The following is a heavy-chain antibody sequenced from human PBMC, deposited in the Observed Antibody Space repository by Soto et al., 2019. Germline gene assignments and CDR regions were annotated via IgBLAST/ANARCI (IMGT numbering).Heavy chain of an antibody. CDR3: ARDLMDCSGGSCLRWFDP. V-gene: IGHV4-34*01. CDR2: INHSGST. D-gene: IGHD2-15*01. Sequence: SSETLSLTCAVYGGSFSGYYWSWIRQPPGKGLEWIGEINHSGSTNYNPSLKNRVTISVDTSKNQFSLKLSSVTAADTAVYYCARDLMDCSGGSCLRWFDPWGQGTLVTVSS. J-gene: IGHJ5*02. CDR1: GGSFSGYY.